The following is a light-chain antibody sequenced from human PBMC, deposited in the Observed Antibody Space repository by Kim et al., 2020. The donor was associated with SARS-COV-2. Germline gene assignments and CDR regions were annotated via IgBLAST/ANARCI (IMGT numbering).Light chain of an antibody. CDR1: QSVSSY. CDR2: DAS. V-gene: IGKV3-11*01. CDR3: QQRSNWPPP. Sequence: EIVLTQSPATLSLSPGERATLSCKASQSVSSYLAWYQQKPGQAPRLLIHDASNRVTGIPARFSGSGSGTDFTLTIISLEPEDFAVYYCQQRSNWPPPFGGGTKVDIK. J-gene: IGKJ4*01.